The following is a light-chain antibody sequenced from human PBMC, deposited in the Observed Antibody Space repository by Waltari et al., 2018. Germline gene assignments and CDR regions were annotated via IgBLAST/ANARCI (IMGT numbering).Light chain of an antibody. CDR2: RNN. CDR1: RSNIGNNS. Sequence: QSVLTQPPSASGTPGQRVPISCSGSRSNIGNNSVYWYQQLPGTAPKLLIYRNNQRPSGVPDRFSGSKSGTSASLAISGLRSEDEADYYCAAWDDSLSGRVFGGGTKVTVL. CDR3: AAWDDSLSGRV. J-gene: IGLJ3*02. V-gene: IGLV1-47*01.